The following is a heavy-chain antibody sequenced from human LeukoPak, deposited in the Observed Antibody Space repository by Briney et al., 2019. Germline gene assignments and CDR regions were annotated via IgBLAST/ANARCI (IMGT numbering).Heavy chain of an antibody. V-gene: IGHV1-69*04. Sequence: ASVKVSCKASGGTFSSYAISWVRQAPGQGLEWMGRIIPILGIANYAQKFQGRVTITADKSTSTAYMELSSLRSEDTAVYYCATERTGYCSGGSCYFDYWGQGTLVTVSS. D-gene: IGHD2-15*01. CDR3: ATERTGYCSGGSCYFDY. CDR1: GGTFSSYA. J-gene: IGHJ4*02. CDR2: IIPILGIA.